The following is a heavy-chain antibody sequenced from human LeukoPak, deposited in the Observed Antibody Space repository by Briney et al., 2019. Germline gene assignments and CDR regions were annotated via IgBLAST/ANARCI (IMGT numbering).Heavy chain of an antibody. CDR2: ISYTGTYI. Sequence: GGSLRLSCAASAFSLNAYNMNWVRQAPGKGLEWVSSISYTGTYIYYADSVKGRFTISRDNSKNTLYLQMNSLRAEDTAVYYCAKEGLSSSWYPRGLWFDPWGQGTLVTVSS. V-gene: IGHV3-21*04. CDR3: AKEGLSSSWYPRGLWFDP. CDR1: AFSLNAYN. J-gene: IGHJ5*02. D-gene: IGHD6-13*01.